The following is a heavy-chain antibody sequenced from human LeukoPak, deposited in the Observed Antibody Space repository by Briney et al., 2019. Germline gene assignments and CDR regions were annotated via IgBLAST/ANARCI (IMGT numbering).Heavy chain of an antibody. CDR1: GFTFSSYS. J-gene: IGHJ4*02. V-gene: IGHV3-48*04. D-gene: IGHD4-17*01. CDR2: INSRGSTI. Sequence: GGSLRLSCAASGFTFSSYSMNWVRQAPGKGLEWVSFINSRGSTIYYVDSVKGRFTISRDNAKNSLYLQMNSLRAEDTAVYYCAGDYGDYQLFDFWGQGTLVTVSS. CDR3: AGDYGDYQLFDF.